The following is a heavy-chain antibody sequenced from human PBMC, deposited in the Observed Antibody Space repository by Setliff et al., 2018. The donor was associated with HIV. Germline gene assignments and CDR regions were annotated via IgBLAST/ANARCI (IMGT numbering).Heavy chain of an antibody. J-gene: IGHJ3*02. Sequence: SETLSLTCAVYGGSFSGYFWSWIRQPPGKGLEWIGEINHSGSTNYNPSLKSRVAISVDTSKNQFSLKLSSVTAADTAVYYCARGRTYFDIWGQGTMVTVSS. CDR3: ARGRTYFDI. CDR2: INHSGST. CDR1: GGSFSGYF. V-gene: IGHV4-34*01.